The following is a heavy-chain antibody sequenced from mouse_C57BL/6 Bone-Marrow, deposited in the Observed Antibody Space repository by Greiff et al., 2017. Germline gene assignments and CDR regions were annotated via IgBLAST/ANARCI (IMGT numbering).Heavy chain of an antibody. D-gene: IGHD2-3*01. CDR3: TTGYDWFAY. CDR2: IDPENGDT. V-gene: IGHV14-4*01. Sequence: VQLQQSGAELVRPGASVKLSCTASGFNIKDDYMHWLKQRPEQGLEWIGWIDPENGDTEYASKFQGKATITADTSSNTAYLQLSSLTSEDTAVYYCTTGYDWFAYWGQGTLVTVSA. J-gene: IGHJ3*01. CDR1: GFNIKDDY.